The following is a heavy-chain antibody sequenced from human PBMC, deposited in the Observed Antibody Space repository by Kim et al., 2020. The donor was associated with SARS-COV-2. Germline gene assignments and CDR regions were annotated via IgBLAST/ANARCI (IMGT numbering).Heavy chain of an antibody. CDR3: ARAAYSSSSRYYYYGMDV. J-gene: IGHJ6*02. Sequence: GGSLRLSCAASGFTFSSYGMHWVRQAPGKGLEWVAVIWYDGSNKYYADSVKGRFTISRDNSKNTLYLQMNSLRAEDTAMYYCARAAYSSSSRYYYYGMDVWGQGTTVTVSS. D-gene: IGHD6-6*01. CDR2: IWYDGSNK. V-gene: IGHV3-33*01. CDR1: GFTFSSYG.